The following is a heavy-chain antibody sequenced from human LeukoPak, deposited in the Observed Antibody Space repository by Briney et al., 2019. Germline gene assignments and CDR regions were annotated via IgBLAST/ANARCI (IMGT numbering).Heavy chain of an antibody. V-gene: IGHV1-18*01. CDR3: ARAGWLYGSGTYCDS. D-gene: IGHD3-10*01. Sequence: ASVKVSCKAGGYVFTRYAITWVRQAPGQGLEWMGSISTQNGNIKYADNLQGRATMTTDTATSTAYMELRSLRFDDTALYFCARAGWLYGSGTYCDSWGQGTLVTVSS. CDR1: GYVFTRYA. CDR2: ISTQNGNI. J-gene: IGHJ5*01.